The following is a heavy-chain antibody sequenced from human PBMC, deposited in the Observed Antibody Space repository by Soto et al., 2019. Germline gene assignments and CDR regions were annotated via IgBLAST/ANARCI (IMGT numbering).Heavy chain of an antibody. CDR1: GGSISSYY. Sequence: TLSLTCTVSGGSISSYYWSWIRQPPGKGLEWIGYIYYSGSTNYNPSLKSRVTISVDTSKNQFSLKLSSVTAADTAVYYCARGGVATVRYGMDVWGQGTTVTVSS. CDR2: IYYSGST. CDR3: ARGGVATVRYGMDV. V-gene: IGHV4-59*01. D-gene: IGHD5-12*01. J-gene: IGHJ6*02.